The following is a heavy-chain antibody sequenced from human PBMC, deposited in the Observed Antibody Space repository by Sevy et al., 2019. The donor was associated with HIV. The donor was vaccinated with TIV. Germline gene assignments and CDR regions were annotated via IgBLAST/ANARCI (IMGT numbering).Heavy chain of an antibody. D-gene: IGHD2-15*01. J-gene: IGHJ4*02. V-gene: IGHV3-30-3*01. CDR3: ARDRDPVVVVAATLDY. CDR1: GFTFSSYA. CDR2: ISYDGSNK. Sequence: GGSLRLSCAASGFTFSSYAMHWVRQAPGKGLEWVAVISYDGSNKYYADSVKGRFTISRDNSKNTLYLQMNSLRAEDTAVYYWARDRDPVVVVAATLDYWGQGTLVTVSS.